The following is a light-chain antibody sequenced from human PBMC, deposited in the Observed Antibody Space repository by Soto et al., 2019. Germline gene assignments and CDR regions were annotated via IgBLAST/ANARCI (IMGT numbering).Light chain of an antibody. CDR3: MQGTHWPPYT. Sequence: DVVMTQSPLSLPVTLGQPASISCRSSQSLVYSDGNTYLNWCQQRPGQSPRRLISKVSIRDSGVTGRLRGSGSCTDFTLKISRVEAEDVGVYYCMQGTHWPPYTFGQGTKLEIK. V-gene: IGKV2-30*01. CDR1: QSLVYSDGNTY. J-gene: IGKJ2*01. CDR2: KVS.